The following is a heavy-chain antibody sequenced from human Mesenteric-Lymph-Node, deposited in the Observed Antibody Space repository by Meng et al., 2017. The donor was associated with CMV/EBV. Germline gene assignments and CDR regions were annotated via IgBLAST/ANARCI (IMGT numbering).Heavy chain of an antibody. CDR1: GFTFSSYW. V-gene: IGHV3-74*01. D-gene: IGHD3-3*01. CDR3: ARDHFGVVPPTSMDV. CDR2: INSDGSST. Sequence: GESLKISCAASGFTFSSYWMHWVRQAPGKGLVWVSRINSDGSSTGYADSVKGRFTISRDNAKNTLYLQMNSLRAEDTAVYYCARDHFGVVPPTSMDVWGQGTTVTVSS. J-gene: IGHJ6*02.